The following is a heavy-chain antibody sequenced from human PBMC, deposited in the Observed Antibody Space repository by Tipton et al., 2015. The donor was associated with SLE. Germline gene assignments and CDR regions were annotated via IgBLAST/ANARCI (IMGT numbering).Heavy chain of an antibody. CDR3: ASGTLEWSHEPDY. Sequence: TLSLTCSVSGGSMTGSYWSWVRQPPGRGLEWIGSIYYSGTTSYNSSLKSRVTISVDSAKNQFSLKVSSVTAADTAMFYCASGTLEWSHEPDYWGQGTLVTVSS. D-gene: IGHD3-3*01. CDR1: GGSMTGSY. CDR2: IYYSGTT. J-gene: IGHJ4*02. V-gene: IGHV4-59*01.